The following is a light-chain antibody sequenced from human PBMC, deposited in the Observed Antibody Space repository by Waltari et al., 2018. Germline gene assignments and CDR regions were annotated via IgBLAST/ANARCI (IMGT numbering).Light chain of an antibody. CDR1: QTISGW. CDR2: EAS. CDR3: QQYNFYPLT. Sequence: DIQMTQSPSTLSASVGDRVTITCRASQTISGWLAWYQQKPGKAPNLLIYEASKLESGVPSRFCGSGSGTEFTLTITNLQPEDFATYYCQQYNFYPLTFGGGTKVEIK. V-gene: IGKV1-5*01. J-gene: IGKJ4*01.